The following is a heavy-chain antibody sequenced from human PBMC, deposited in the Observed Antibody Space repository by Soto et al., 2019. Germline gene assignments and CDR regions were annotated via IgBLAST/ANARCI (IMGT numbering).Heavy chain of an antibody. J-gene: IGHJ6*02. CDR2: ISYDGSNK. CDR1: GFTFSSYG. V-gene: IGHV3-30*18. D-gene: IGHD1-26*01. Sequence: GGSLRLSCAASGFTFSSYGMHWVRQAPGKGLEWVAVISYDGSNKYYADSVKGRFTISRDNSKNTLYLQMNSLRAEDTAVYYCAKELLYFGGSYYWMDVWGQGTTVTVSS. CDR3: AKELLYFGGSYYWMDV.